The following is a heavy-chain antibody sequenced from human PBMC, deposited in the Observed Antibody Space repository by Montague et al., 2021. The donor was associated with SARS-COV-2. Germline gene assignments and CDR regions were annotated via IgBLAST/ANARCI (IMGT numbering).Heavy chain of an antibody. CDR3: ARDADDGLDV. CDR1: GVSIRGASYY. Sequence: TLSLTCTVSGVSIRGASYYWTWIRQRPGKGLEWIGYIFYSGSVKYNPSLRSRLTMSVDTSKNQFSLNLSSVTAADTALYFCARDADDGLDVWGQGTTVTVSS. V-gene: IGHV4-31*03. CDR2: IFYSGSV. J-gene: IGHJ6*02.